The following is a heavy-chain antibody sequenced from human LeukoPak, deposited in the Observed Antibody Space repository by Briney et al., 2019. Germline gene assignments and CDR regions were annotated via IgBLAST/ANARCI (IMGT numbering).Heavy chain of an antibody. CDR1: GFTFADYA. D-gene: IGHD6-13*01. J-gene: IGHJ4*02. Sequence: GGSLRLSCAASGFTFADYAMYWVRQAPGKGLEWVSLISGDGDSAYYADSVKGRFTISIDNSKNSLYLQMNSLRTEDTALYYCAKDSLEAAGNWDSWGQGTLVTVSS. CDR2: ISGDGDSA. V-gene: IGHV3-43*02. CDR3: AKDSLEAAGNWDS.